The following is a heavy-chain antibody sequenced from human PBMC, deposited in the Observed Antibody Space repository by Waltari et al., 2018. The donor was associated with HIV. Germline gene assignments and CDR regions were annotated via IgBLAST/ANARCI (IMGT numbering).Heavy chain of an antibody. Sequence: QVQLQESGPGLVKPSETLSLTCTVSGASISSYYRIWIRQPPGKGLEWIGYIYYSGSTNYNPSLKSRVTISVDTSKNQFSLKLSSVTAADTAVYYCARVNWGIAENWYFDLWGRGTLVTVSS. J-gene: IGHJ2*01. D-gene: IGHD7-27*01. CDR1: GASISSYY. CDR3: ARVNWGIAENWYFDL. V-gene: IGHV4-59*01. CDR2: IYYSGST.